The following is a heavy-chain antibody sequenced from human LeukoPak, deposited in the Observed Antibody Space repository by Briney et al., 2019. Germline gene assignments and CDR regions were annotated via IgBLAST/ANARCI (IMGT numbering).Heavy chain of an antibody. V-gene: IGHV4-4*02. CDR1: GGSITNTNY. CDR2: VNLQGST. Sequence: PSETLTLTCGVSGGSITNTNYWTWVRQPPGKGLEWIGEVNLQGSTNYNPSLMGRVAISVDTSENHISLQLTSVTAADTAVYYCAREGGPYRPLDYSGQGTLVTVSS. J-gene: IGHJ4*02. CDR3: AREGGPYRPLDY.